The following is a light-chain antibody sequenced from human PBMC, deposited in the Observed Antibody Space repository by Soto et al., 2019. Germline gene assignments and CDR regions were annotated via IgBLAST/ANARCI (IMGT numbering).Light chain of an antibody. CDR1: QGISSY. J-gene: IGKJ2*01. CDR3: PQYYSYPYT. V-gene: IGKV1-8*01. CDR2: AAS. Sequence: AIRMTQSPSSFSASTGDRVTITCRASQGISSYLAWYQQKPGKAPKLLIYAASTLQSGVPSRFSGSGSGTDFTLTISCLQSEDLATYYCPQYYSYPYTFGQGTKLEIK.